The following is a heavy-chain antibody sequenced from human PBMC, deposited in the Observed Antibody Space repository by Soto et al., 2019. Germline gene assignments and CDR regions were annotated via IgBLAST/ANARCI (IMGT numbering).Heavy chain of an antibody. J-gene: IGHJ4*02. CDR3: ARGIAARPGSDY. Sequence: GGSLRLSCATSGFTFSSYSMNWVRQAPGKGLEWVSSISISSTYIYYADSVKGRFTISRDNAEKSLYLQMNSLRVGDTAVYYCARGIAARPGSDYWGQGTLVTVSS. CDR2: ISISSTYI. D-gene: IGHD6-6*01. CDR1: GFTFSSYS. V-gene: IGHV3-21*01.